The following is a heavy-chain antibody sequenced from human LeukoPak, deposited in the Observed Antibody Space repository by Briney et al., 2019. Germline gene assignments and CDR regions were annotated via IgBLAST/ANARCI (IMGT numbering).Heavy chain of an antibody. J-gene: IGHJ4*02. V-gene: IGHV3-23*01. CDR1: GFTFSSYG. D-gene: IGHD4-17*01. CDR3: ARRGAHDYEVY. Sequence: GGSLRLSCAASGFTFSSYGMSWVRQAPGKGLEWVSAISGSGGSTYYADSVKGRFTISRDNSKNTLYLQMNSLRAEDTAVYYCARRGAHDYEVYWGQGTLVTVSS. CDR2: ISGSGGST.